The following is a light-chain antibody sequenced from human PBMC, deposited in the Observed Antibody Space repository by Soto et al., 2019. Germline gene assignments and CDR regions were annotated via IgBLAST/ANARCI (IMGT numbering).Light chain of an antibody. V-gene: IGKV3-11*01. J-gene: IGKJ3*01. CDR1: QSVGSN. CDR3: QQRSNWPLT. Sequence: EIVLTQSPATLSLSPGERATLSCRASQSVGSNLAWYQQKPGQAPRLLIDEASSRATGIPARFSGSGSGTDFTRTISSLEPEDFAVYYCQQRSNWPLTFGPGTKVEIK. CDR2: EAS.